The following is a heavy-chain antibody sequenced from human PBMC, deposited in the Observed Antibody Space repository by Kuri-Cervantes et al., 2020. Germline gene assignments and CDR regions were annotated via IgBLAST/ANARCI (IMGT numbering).Heavy chain of an antibody. CDR2: ISYSEGA. CDR1: GGSISSYY. CDR3: ARSVRVGAADNLDF. J-gene: IGHJ4*02. V-gene: IGHV4-59*01. Sequence: SETLSLTCTVSGGSISSYYWNWIRQPPGKGLEWMGYISYSEGADYNPSLKSRVTISIDTSRNQISLELTSVNAADTATYYCARSVRVGAADNLDFWGQGTRVTVSS. D-gene: IGHD1-26*01.